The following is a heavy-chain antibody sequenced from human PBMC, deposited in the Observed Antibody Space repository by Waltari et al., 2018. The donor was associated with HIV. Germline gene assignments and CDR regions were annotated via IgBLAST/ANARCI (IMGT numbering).Heavy chain of an antibody. CDR3: TRVFRGTINYFDSMLGH. CDR2: SNPNSGGK. Sequence: QVQLVQSGAEVKKPGASVKVSCKASGFTFSDYYMHWVRQAPGQGLEWRGWSNPNSGGKRYSEKFQGRVTMTRDTSISTAYMELFRLRFDDTAIYYCTRVFRGTINYFDSMLGHWGQGTLVTVSS. CDR1: GFTFSDYY. D-gene: IGHD3-22*01. V-gene: IGHV1-2*02. J-gene: IGHJ4*02.